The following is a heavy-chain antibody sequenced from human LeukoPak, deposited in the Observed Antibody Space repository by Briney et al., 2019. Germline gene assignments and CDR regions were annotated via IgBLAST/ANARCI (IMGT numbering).Heavy chain of an antibody. CDR2: ISGSGGST. V-gene: IGHV3-23*01. Sequence: GGSLRLSCAASGFTFSSYAMSWVRQAPGKGLEWVSAISGSGGSTYYADSVKGRFTISRDNSKNTLYLQMNSLRAEDTAVYYCAKDSDRDIAVAYFDYWGQGTLVTVSS. D-gene: IGHD6-13*01. CDR3: AKDSDRDIAVAYFDY. J-gene: IGHJ4*02. CDR1: GFTFSSYA.